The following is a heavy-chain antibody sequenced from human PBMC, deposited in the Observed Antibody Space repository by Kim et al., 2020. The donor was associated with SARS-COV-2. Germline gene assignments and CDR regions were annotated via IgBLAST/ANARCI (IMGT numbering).Heavy chain of an antibody. CDR2: IWFDGSNK. D-gene: IGHD5-12*01. J-gene: IGHJ4*02. CDR3: ARGRTWLFDY. CDR1: GFTFSNYG. V-gene: IGHV3-33*01. Sequence: GGSLRLSCAASGFTFSNYGMHWVRQAPGKGLEGVAVIWFDGSNKYYADSVKGRFTISRDNSKNTMYMQMNSLRAEDTAVYYCARGRTWLFDYWGQGTLV.